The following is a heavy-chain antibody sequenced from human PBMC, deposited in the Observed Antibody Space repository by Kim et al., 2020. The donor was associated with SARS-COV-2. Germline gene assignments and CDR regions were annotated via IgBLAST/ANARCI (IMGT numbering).Heavy chain of an antibody. V-gene: IGHV3-30*04. CDR1: GFTFSSYA. Sequence: GGSLRLSCAASGFTFSSYAMHWVRQAPGKGLEWVAVISYDGSNKYYADSVKGRFTIYRDNSKNTLYLQMNSLRAEDTAVYYCARVHYGSGSYYDYYYYGMDVWGQGTTVTVSS. D-gene: IGHD3-10*01. CDR2: ISYDGSNK. J-gene: IGHJ6*02. CDR3: ARVHYGSGSYYDYYYYGMDV.